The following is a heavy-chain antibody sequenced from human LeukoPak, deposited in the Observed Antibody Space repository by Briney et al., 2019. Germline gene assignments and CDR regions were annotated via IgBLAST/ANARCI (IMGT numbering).Heavy chain of an antibody. J-gene: IGHJ6*03. CDR3: AKGLGSSGWYYYYYMDV. V-gene: IGHV3-23*01. D-gene: IGHD6-19*01. CDR1: GFTLSSYA. Sequence: GGSLRLSCAASGFTLSSYAMSWVRQAPGKALEWVSAISGSGGSTYYADSVKGRFTISRDNSKNTLYLQMNSLRAEDTAVYYCAKGLGSSGWYYYYYMDVWGKGTTVTVSS. CDR2: ISGSGGST.